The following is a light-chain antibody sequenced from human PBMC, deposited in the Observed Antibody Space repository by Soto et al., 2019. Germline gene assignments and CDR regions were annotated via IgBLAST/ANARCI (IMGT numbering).Light chain of an antibody. Sequence: DIQMPQSPSSLSASVGGRVTITCWASQSISSYVNWYQQKPGKAPKLLIYAASSLQSGVPSRFSGTRSGTDFTLTISSLQPEELATYDRQQRYSTPITCGQGTRLENK. CDR3: QQRYSTPIT. V-gene: IGKV1-39*01. CDR2: AAS. J-gene: IGKJ5*01. CDR1: QSISSY.